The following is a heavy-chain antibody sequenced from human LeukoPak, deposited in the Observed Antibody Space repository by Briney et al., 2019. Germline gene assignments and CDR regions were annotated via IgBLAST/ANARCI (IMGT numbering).Heavy chain of an antibody. V-gene: IGHV3-30*18. CDR3: AKVDSSGWYPN. CDR2: ISYDGSIK. J-gene: IGHJ4*02. D-gene: IGHD6-19*01. CDR1: GFTFSSYG. Sequence: GRSLRLSCAASGFTFSSYGMHWVRQAPGKGLEWVAVISYDGSIKYYADSVKGRFTISRDNSKNTLYLQMNSLRAEDTAVYYCAKVDSSGWYPNWGQGTLVTVSS.